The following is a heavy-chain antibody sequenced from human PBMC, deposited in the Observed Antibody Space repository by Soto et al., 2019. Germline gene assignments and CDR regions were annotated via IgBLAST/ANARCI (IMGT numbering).Heavy chain of an antibody. CDR3: GRGGPAAGFDV. Sequence: QVQLVQSGAEVKKPGASVRVACKASGYTFINNDIDWMRQAAGQGLEWMGWMNPKSGHAGYDPQFQRRVTMTRDTSINTAYLELSSLTSDDTAVYYCGRGGPAAGFDVWGQGTLVTVSS. V-gene: IGHV1-8*01. J-gene: IGHJ4*02. CDR1: GYTFINND. CDR2: MNPKSGHA. D-gene: IGHD6-13*01.